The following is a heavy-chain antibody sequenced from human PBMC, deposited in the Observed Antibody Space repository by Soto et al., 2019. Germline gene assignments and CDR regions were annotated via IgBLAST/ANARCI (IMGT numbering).Heavy chain of an antibody. D-gene: IGHD3-22*01. J-gene: IGHJ3*02. CDR3: AKDPQYYYDSSGHDAFDI. CDR2: ISWNSGSI. CDR1: GFTFDDYA. Sequence: GGSLRLSCAASGFTFDDYAMHWVRQAPGKGLEWVSGISWNSGSIGYADSVKGRFTISRDNAKNSLYLQMNSLRAEDTALYYCAKDPQYYYDSSGHDAFDIWGQGTMVTVPS. V-gene: IGHV3-9*01.